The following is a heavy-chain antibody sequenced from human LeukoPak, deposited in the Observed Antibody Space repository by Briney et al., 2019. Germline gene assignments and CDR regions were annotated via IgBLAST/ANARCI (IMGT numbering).Heavy chain of an antibody. V-gene: IGHV5-10-1*01. CDR2: IDPSDSYT. J-gene: IGHJ3*02. CDR1: GYTFTSYG. Sequence: GASVKVSCKASGYTFTSYGISWVRQMPGKGLEWMGRIDPSDSYTNYSPSFQGHVTISADKSISTAYLQWSSLKASDTAMYYCARRFSSGLDDAFDIWGQGTMVTVSS. CDR3: ARRFSSGLDDAFDI. D-gene: IGHD6-19*01.